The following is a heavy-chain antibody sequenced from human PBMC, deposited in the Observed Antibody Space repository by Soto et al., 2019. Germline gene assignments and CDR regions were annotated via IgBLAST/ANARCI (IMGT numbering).Heavy chain of an antibody. CDR3: ARARRRGDYMGSYYYYGLDV. Sequence: QVQLVQSGAEVKKPGASVKISCTASGFTFSDYYMHWVRQAPGQGLDWVGIINPSGASTDYAQKFHGRLTVTRDTSTSSVHMQLGSLRSEDTAVYYCARARRRGDYMGSYYYYGLDVWGQGTTVTVSS. D-gene: IGHD4-4*01. CDR1: GFTFSDYY. CDR2: INPSGAST. J-gene: IGHJ6*02. V-gene: IGHV1-46*01.